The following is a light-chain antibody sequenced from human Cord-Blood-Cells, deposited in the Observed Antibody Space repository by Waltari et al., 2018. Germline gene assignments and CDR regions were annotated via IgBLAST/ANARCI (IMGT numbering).Light chain of an antibody. V-gene: IGLV1-47*01. CDR3: AAWDDSLSGHWV. J-gene: IGLJ3*02. CDR1: SSNIGSNY. CDR2: RNN. Sequence: QSVLTQPPSASGTPGQRVTIPCSGSSSNIGSNYVYWYQQLPGTAPKLLIYRNNQRPSGVPDRFSGSNSGTSASLAISGLRSEDEADYYVAAWDDSLSGHWVFGGGTKLTVL.